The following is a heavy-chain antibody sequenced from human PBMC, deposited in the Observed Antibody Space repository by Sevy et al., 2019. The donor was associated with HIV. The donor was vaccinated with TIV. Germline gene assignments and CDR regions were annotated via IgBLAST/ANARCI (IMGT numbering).Heavy chain of an antibody. D-gene: IGHD3-10*01. CDR3: ARGANYYGSGSYPYGMDV. CDR2: IYHSGST. Sequence: SETLSRTCAVSGGSISSSNWWSWVRQPPGKGLEWIGEIYHSGSTNYNPALKSQVTISVDKSKNQFSLKLSSVTAADTAVYYCARGANYYGSGSYPYGMDVWGQGTTVTVSS. CDR1: GGSISSSNW. V-gene: IGHV4-4*02. J-gene: IGHJ6*02.